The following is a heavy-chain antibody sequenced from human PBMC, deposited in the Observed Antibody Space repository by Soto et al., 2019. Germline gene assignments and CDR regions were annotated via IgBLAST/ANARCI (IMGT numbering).Heavy chain of an antibody. Sequence: GGSLRLSCAASGFTFSSYGMHWVRQAPGKGLEWVAVIWYDGSNKYYADSVKGRFTISRDNSKNTLYLQMNSLRAEDTAVYYCARDHYYDSSGYLSPWGQGTLVTVSS. CDR2: IWYDGSNK. CDR3: ARDHYYDSSGYLSP. J-gene: IGHJ5*02. V-gene: IGHV3-33*01. D-gene: IGHD3-22*01. CDR1: GFTFSSYG.